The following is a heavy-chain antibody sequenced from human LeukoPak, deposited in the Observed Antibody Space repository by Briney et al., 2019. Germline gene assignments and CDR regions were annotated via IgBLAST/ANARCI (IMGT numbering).Heavy chain of an antibody. V-gene: IGHV1-18*01. CDR1: GYTFTSYG. CDR2: ISAYNGNT. Sequence: GASVKVSCKASGYTFTSYGISWVRQAPGQGLEWMGWISAYNGNTNYAQKLQGRVTMTTDTSTSTAYMELRSLRSEDTAVYYCAIHFIAVAGDYYYYYGMDVWGQGTTVTVSS. J-gene: IGHJ6*02. CDR3: AIHFIAVAGDYYYYYGMDV. D-gene: IGHD6-19*01.